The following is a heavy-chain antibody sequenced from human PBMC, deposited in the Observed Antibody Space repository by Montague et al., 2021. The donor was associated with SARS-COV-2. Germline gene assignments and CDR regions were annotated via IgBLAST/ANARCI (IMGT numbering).Heavy chain of an antibody. CDR2: IYYSGGI. CDR1: GGSMSDHY. D-gene: IGHD3-10*01. CDR3: ARAVSVRSAVNWFDP. Sequence: SETLSLTCTVSGGSMSDHYWAWIRQPPGKGLEWLAYIYYSGGINSNASLKSRVSMSVDTSKNQFSLTLTSVTAADTAVYYCARAVSVRSAVNWFDPWGQGTLVTVSS. J-gene: IGHJ5*02. V-gene: IGHV4-59*11.